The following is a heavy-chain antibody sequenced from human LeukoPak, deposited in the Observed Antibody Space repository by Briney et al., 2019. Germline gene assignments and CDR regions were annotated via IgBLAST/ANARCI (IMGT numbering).Heavy chain of an antibody. D-gene: IGHD2-21*02. CDR3: ARLVVTAIPVLDS. V-gene: IGHV1-69*04. Sequence: ASVKVSCKTSGGIFSSYGIAWLRQAPGQGLEWMGRIIPILNTVTYAQKFQGRVTITADKSTSTAYMELSSLRSEDSAVYYCARLVVTAIPVLDSWGLGTLVTVSS. J-gene: IGHJ4*02. CDR1: GGIFSSYG. CDR2: IIPILNTV.